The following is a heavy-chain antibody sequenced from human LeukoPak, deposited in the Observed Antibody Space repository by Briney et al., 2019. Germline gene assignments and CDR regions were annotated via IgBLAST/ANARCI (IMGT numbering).Heavy chain of an antibody. V-gene: IGHV3-9*03. CDR1: GFTFDDYA. J-gene: IGHJ4*02. CDR3: AKDRYSSGWYYFDY. D-gene: IGHD6-19*01. Sequence: TGRSLRLSCAASGFTFDDYAMHWVRHAPGKGLEWVSGISWNSGSLGCADSVKGRFTISRDNAKNSLYLQMNSLRAEDMALYYCAKDRYSSGWYYFDYWGQGTLVTVSS. CDR2: ISWNSGSL.